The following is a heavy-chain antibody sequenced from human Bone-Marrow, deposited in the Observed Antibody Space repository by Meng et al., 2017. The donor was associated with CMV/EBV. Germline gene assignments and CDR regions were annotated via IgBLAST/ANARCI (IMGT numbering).Heavy chain of an antibody. V-gene: IGHV3-30*02. J-gene: IGHJ6*02. CDR2: IRYDGSNK. CDR3: ARGGAPTDYYYYYGMDV. CDR1: GFTFSSYG. Sequence: GGSLRLSCAASGFTFSSYGMHWVRQAPGKGLEWVAFIRYDGSNKYYADSVKGRFTISRDNSKNTLYLQMNSLRAEDTAVYYCARGGAPTDYYYYYGMDVWGQGTTVTVSS. D-gene: IGHD1-26*01.